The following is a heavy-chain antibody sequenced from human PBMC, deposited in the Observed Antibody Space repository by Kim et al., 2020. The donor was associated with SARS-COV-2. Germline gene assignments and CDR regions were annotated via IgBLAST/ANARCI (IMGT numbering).Heavy chain of an antibody. CDR3: ARDNDGSSWGRGMDV. CDR2: IWYDGSNK. CDR1: GFTFSSYG. J-gene: IGHJ6*02. V-gene: IGHV3-33*01. Sequence: GGSLRLSCGASGFTFSSYGMHWVRQAPGKGLEWVAVIWYDGSNKYYADSVKGRFTISRDNSKNTLYLQMNSLRAEDTAVYYCARDNDGSSWGRGMDVWGQGTRVTVSS. D-gene: IGHD6-13*01.